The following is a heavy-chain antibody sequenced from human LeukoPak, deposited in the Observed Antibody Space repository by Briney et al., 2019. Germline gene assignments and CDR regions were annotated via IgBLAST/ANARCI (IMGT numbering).Heavy chain of an antibody. CDR1: GFTFSDYW. D-gene: IGHD1-1*01. J-gene: IGHJ4*02. Sequence: GGSPRLSCAASGFTFSDYWMNWVRQAPGKGLEWVANIKEDGSEEYYVDSVRGRFTISRDNAKNSLYLQMNSLRAEDSAVYYCARYHWNDVAYWGQGTLVTVSS. CDR3: ARYHWNDVAY. V-gene: IGHV3-7*01. CDR2: IKEDGSEE.